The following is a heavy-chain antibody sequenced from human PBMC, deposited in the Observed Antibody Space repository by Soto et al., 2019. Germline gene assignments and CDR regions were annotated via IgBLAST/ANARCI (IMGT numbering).Heavy chain of an antibody. CDR3: ARYGDSFDY. J-gene: IGHJ4*02. CDR2: INAGNGNT. V-gene: IGHV1-3*01. Sequence: QVLLVQSGTEVKKPGASVKVSCKASGYTFTTYAMHWVRQAPGQRLEWMGWINAGNGNTKYSQQFQDRVTITRDTSASTAYMELSSLRSEDTAVYYCARYGDSFDYWGQGTLVTVSS. D-gene: IGHD4-17*01. CDR1: GYTFTTYA.